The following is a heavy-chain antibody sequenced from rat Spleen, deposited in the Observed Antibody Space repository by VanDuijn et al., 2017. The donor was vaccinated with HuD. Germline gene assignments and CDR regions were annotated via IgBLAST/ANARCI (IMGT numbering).Heavy chain of an antibody. Sequence: EVQLQESGPGLVKPSQSLSLTSSVTSYSITSGYGWTWIRKFPGNELEWMGSVNSPGSTDYNPPLKSHFSITRDTSKNQFFLQLTSVTTEDTATYYCARWDYYDGTYGVMDAWGQGASVTVSS. V-gene: IGHV3-3*01. J-gene: IGHJ4*01. D-gene: IGHD1-12*02. CDR2: VNSPGST. CDR1: SYSITSGYG. CDR3: ARWDYYDGTYGVMDA.